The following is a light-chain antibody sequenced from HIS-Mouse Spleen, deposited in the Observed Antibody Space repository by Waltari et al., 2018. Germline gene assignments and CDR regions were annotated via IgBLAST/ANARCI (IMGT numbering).Light chain of an antibody. CDR2: EDS. CDR3: YSTDSSGNHRV. Sequence: SYELTQPPSVSVPPGQTSRITSSGDASPKKSAYWYQQKSGQAPVLVIYEDSKRPSGIPERFSGSSSGTMATLTISGAQVEDEADYYCYSTDSSGNHRVFGGGTKLTVL. V-gene: IGLV3-10*01. CDR1: ASPKKS. J-gene: IGLJ2*01.